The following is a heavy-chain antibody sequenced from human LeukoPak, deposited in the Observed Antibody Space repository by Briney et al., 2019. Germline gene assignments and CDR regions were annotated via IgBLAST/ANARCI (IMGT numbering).Heavy chain of an antibody. J-gene: IGHJ4*02. CDR3: AKDSLRERIVGSTTRGVNDY. CDR2: IRYDGRNK. CDR1: GFTFSSYG. Sequence: QSGGSLRLSCAASGFTFSSYGMSWVRQAPGKGLEWVAFIRYDGRNKYYADSVKGRFTISRDNSKNTLYLQMNSLRGEDTAVYYCAKDSLRERIVGSTTRGVNDYWGQGTLATVSS. V-gene: IGHV3-30*02. D-gene: IGHD1-26*01.